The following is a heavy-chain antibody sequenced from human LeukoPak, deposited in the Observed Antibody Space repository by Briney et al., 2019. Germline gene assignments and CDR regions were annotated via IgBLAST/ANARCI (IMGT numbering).Heavy chain of an antibody. Sequence: SETLSLSCSVSGGSIKTYYWTWIRQPPGKGLEWIGYIHYSGSTDSNPSLMGRVTISLDTSKSQFSLELRSVTAADTAVYYCVRDQREFDSWGQGALVSVSS. J-gene: IGHJ4*02. V-gene: IGHV4-59*01. D-gene: IGHD6-25*01. CDR1: GGSIKTYY. CDR3: VRDQREFDS. CDR2: IHYSGST.